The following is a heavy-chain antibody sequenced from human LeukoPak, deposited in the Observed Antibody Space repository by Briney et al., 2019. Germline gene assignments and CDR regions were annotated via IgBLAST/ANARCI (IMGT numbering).Heavy chain of an antibody. D-gene: IGHD6-19*01. V-gene: IGHV1-58*02. CDR1: GFTFTSSA. J-gene: IGHJ6*02. CDR2: IVVGSGNT. Sequence: SVTVSFMASGFTFTSSAMQWVRQARGQRLEWIGWIVVGSGNTNCAQKFQERVTITRDVSTSTAYMELSSLRSEDTAVYYCAAGIAVAGIEYYGMDVWGQGTTVTVSS. CDR3: AAGIAVAGIEYYGMDV.